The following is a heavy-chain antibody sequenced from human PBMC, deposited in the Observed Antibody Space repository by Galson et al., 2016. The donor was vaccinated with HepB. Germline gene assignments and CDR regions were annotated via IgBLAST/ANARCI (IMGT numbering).Heavy chain of an antibody. CDR3: ARLNAGAVGY. V-gene: IGHV4-34*01. CDR2: INHSGST. Sequence: SETLSLTCAVYGASFSDYYWSWVRQPPGKGLEWIGEINHSGSTNYNPSLKSRVTISIDTSKTQFSLNLSSVTAADTAVYYCARLNAGAVGYWGQGTLVTVSS. J-gene: IGHJ4*02. D-gene: IGHD2-2*01. CDR1: GASFSDYY.